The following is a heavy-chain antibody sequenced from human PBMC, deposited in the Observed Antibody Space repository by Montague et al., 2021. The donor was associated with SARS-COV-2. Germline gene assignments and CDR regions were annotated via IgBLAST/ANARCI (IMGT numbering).Heavy chain of an antibody. CDR1: GFTFSSYA. CDR2: ISYDGSNK. CDR3: ARTREQWLVLDQKRYYYYGMDV. J-gene: IGHJ6*02. V-gene: IGHV3-30-3*01. Sequence: SLRLSCAASGFTFSSYAMHWVRQAPGKGLEWVAVISYDGSNKYYADSVKGRFTIFRDNSKNTLYLQMNSLRAEDTAVYYCARTREQWLVLDQKRYYYYGMDVWGQGTTVTVSS. D-gene: IGHD6-19*01.